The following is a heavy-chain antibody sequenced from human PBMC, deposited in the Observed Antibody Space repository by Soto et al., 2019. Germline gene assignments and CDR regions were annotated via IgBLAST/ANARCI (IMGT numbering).Heavy chain of an antibody. J-gene: IGHJ4*02. V-gene: IGHV3-23*01. CDR1: GFTFSSYA. Sequence: GGSLRLSCAASGFTFSSYAMSWFRQAPGKGLEWVSSISGSGGSTYYADSVKGRFTISRDNSKNTLYLQMNSLRAEDTALYYCALSTNGGSPYWGQGTLVTVSS. CDR2: ISGSGGST. CDR3: ALSTNGGSPY. D-gene: IGHD2-8*01.